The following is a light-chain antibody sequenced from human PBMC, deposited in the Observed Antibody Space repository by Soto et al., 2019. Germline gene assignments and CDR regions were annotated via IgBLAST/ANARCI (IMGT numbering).Light chain of an antibody. Sequence: EIVMTQSPATLSVSPGERATLSCRASQSVSTNLAWYQQKPGHAPRLLIYGASTRSTGIPDRFTGSGSGKEFTLTISRLQSEDYAVYYCQQYNNWPGTFGQGTKVEIK. CDR2: GAS. J-gene: IGKJ1*01. CDR1: QSVSTN. CDR3: QQYNNWPGT. V-gene: IGKV3-15*01.